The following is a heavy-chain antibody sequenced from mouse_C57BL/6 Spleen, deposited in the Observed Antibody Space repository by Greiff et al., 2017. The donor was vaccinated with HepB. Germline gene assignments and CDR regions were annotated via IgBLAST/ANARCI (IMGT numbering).Heavy chain of an antibody. Sequence: EVQLQQSGPELVKPGASVKISCKASGYTFTDYYMNRVKQSHGKSLEWIGDINPNNGGTSYNQKFKGKATLTVDKSSSTAYMELRSLTSEDSAVYYCARQLRPHYYAMDYWGQGTSVTVSS. CDR3: ARQLRPHYYAMDY. D-gene: IGHD3-2*02. V-gene: IGHV1-26*01. CDR1: GYTFTDYY. J-gene: IGHJ4*01. CDR2: INPNNGGT.